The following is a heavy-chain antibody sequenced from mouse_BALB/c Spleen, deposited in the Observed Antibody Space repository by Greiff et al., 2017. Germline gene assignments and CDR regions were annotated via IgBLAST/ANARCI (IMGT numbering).Heavy chain of an antibody. CDR2: LSDGGSYT. Sequence: EVKLMESGGGLVKPGGTLKLSCAASGFTFSDYYMNWVRQTPEKRLEWVATLSDGGSYTYYPDSVKGRFTISRDNAKNNLYLQMNSLKSEDTAMYYCARGRERYDVGLMDYWGQGTSVTVSS. V-gene: IGHV5-4*02. D-gene: IGHD2-14*01. J-gene: IGHJ4*01. CDR1: GFTFSDYY. CDR3: ARGRERYDVGLMDY.